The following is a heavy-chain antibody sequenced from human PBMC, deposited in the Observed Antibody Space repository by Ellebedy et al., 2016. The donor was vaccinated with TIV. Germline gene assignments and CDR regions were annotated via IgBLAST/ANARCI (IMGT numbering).Heavy chain of an antibody. D-gene: IGHD3-10*01. Sequence: GESLKISXAASGFTLSSYWMHWVRQAPGKGLVWVSRMSSDGSSIIYADSVKGRFTISRDDPKNTLYLQMNSLRAEDTALYYCAKDFMVRGFYTGEMDVWGKGTTVTVSS. CDR2: MSSDGSSI. CDR1: GFTLSSYW. V-gene: IGHV3-74*01. CDR3: AKDFMVRGFYTGEMDV. J-gene: IGHJ6*04.